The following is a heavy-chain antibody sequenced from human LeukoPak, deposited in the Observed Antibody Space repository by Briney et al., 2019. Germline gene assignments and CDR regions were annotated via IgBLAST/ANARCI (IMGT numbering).Heavy chain of an antibody. D-gene: IGHD3-10*01. CDR3: ARGLAIWFGESAYNWFDP. V-gene: IGHV4-59*01. CDR1: GGSISSYY. CDR2: IYYSGST. Sequence: SETLSLTCTVSGGSISSYYWSWIRQPPGKGLEWIGYIYYSGSTNYNPSLKSRVTISVDTSKNQFSLKLSSVTAADTAVYYCARGLAIWFGESAYNWFDPWGQGTLDTVSS. J-gene: IGHJ5*02.